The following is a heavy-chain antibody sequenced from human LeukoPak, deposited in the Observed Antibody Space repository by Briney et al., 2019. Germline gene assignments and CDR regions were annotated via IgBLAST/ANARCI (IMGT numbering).Heavy chain of an antibody. CDR3: AKDRCSNGIGCYYYYMEV. D-gene: IGHD2-8*01. CDR2: IQYDRTNE. CDR1: GFTFSNYW. V-gene: IGHV3-30*02. Sequence: GGSLRLSCAASGFTFSNYWMHWVRQAPGKGLEWVAYIQYDRTNEQYAHSVKGRFRISRDNSNNILYLQMNSLRTEDTAVYYCAKDRCSNGIGCYYYYMEVWGKGTTVTISS. J-gene: IGHJ6*03.